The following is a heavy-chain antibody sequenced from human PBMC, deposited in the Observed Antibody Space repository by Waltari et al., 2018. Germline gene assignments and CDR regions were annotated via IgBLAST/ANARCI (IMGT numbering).Heavy chain of an antibody. V-gene: IGHV1-24*01. D-gene: IGHD6-19*01. CDR3: ATDSTVAGTNWYFDL. CDR1: GFTFSSYW. J-gene: IGHJ2*01. Sequence: VQLVESGGGLVQPGGSLRLSCAASGFTFSSYWMHWVRQAPGKGLEWMGGFDPEDGETIYAQKFQGRVTMTEDTSTDTAYMELSSLRSEDTAVYYCATDSTVAGTNWYFDLWGRGTLVTVSS. CDR2: FDPEDGET.